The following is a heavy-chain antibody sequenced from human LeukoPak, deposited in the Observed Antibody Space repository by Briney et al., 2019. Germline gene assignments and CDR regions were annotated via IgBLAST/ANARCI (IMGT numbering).Heavy chain of an antibody. D-gene: IGHD3-10*01. CDR3: ASQLWFGEQNWFDP. J-gene: IGHJ5*02. Sequence: SETLSLTCAVSGGSISSGGYSWSWIRQPPGKGLEWIGYIYHSGSTYYNPSLKSRVTISVGRSKNQFSLKLSSVTAADTAVYYCASQLWFGEQNWFDPWGQGTLVTVSS. V-gene: IGHV4-30-2*01. CDR2: IYHSGST. CDR1: GGSISSGGYS.